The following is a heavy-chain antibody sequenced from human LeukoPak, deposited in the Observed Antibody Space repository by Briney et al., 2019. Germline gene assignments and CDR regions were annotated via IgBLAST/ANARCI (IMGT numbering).Heavy chain of an antibody. CDR3: ASASAVTTIWTDYYFDY. Sequence: ASVKVSCKASGYTFTSYDINWVRQATGQGLEWMGWINPNSGGTKYAQKFQGRVTMTRDTSISTAYMELSRLTSDDTAVFYCASASAVTTIWTDYYFDYWGQGTLVTVSS. V-gene: IGHV1-2*02. D-gene: IGHD4-17*01. CDR2: INPNSGGT. CDR1: GYTFTSYD. J-gene: IGHJ4*02.